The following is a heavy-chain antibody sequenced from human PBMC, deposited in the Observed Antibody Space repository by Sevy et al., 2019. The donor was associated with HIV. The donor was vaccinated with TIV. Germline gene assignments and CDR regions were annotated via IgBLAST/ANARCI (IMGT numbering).Heavy chain of an antibody. D-gene: IGHD3-22*01. J-gene: IGHJ4*02. CDR2: ISSSSSYI. CDR3: ARGALYYYDSSGYSEFDY. CDR1: GFTFSSYS. V-gene: IGHV3-21*01. Sequence: GGSLRLSCAASGFTFSSYSMNWVRQAPGKGLEWVSSISSSSSYIYYADSVKGRFTISRHNAKNSLYLQMNSLRAEDTAVYYCARGALYYYDSSGYSEFDYWGQGTLVTVSS.